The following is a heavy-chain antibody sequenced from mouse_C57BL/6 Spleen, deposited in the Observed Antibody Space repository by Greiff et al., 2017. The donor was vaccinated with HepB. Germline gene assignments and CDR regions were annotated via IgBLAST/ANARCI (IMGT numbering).Heavy chain of an antibody. J-gene: IGHJ3*01. CDR2: INPGNGGT. CDR1: GYDITNYF. V-gene: IGHV1-54*01. Sequence: QVHVKQSGAELVRPGASVKVSCKASGYDITNYFIEWVKQRTGQGLEWIGVINPGNGGTKYNKKFKGKATLTADISSSTAYMEHSSLTSVDSAVYCCARSYDSFAYWGPGTPVTVSA. CDR3: ARSYDSFAY. D-gene: IGHD2-4*01.